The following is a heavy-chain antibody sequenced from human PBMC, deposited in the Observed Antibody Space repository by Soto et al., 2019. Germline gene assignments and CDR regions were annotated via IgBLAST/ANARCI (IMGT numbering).Heavy chain of an antibody. CDR3: ASPVGDFDPYFDS. D-gene: IGHD4-17*01. CDR2: ISYDGSKK. CDR1: GFTLSDFA. V-gene: IGHV3-30-3*01. Sequence: QVQLVESGGGVVQPGKSLRLSCAASGFTLSDFAMHWVRQAPGKGLEWVAVISYDGSKKYFADSVKGRFTISRDNSNNTLYMQMNSLRAADTAVYYCASPVGDFDPYFDSWGQGTLVTVSS. J-gene: IGHJ4*02.